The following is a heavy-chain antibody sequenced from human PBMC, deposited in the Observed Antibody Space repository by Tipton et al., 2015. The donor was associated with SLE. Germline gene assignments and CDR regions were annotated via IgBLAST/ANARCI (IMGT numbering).Heavy chain of an antibody. CDR1: GFTFSSYA. D-gene: IGHD6-19*01. CDR2: ISYDGSNK. J-gene: IGHJ4*02. V-gene: IGHV3-30-3*01. CDR3: AREDSSGWYLGY. Sequence: SLRLSCAASGFTFSSYAMHWVRQAPGKGLEWVAVISYDGSNKYYADSVKGRFTISRDNAKNSLYLQMNSLRAEDTAVYYCAREDSSGWYLGYWGQGTLVTVSS.